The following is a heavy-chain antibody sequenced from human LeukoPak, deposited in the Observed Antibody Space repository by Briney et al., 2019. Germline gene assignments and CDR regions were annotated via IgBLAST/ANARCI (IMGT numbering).Heavy chain of an antibody. V-gene: IGHV4-4*09. Sequence: SETLSLTCSVSGDSIRSYYWSWVRQPPGKGLEWIGFIYSRGSTNYNPSLKGRVTISVDTSKNQFSLKLSSVTAADTAVYYCARHSTAPYCGGDCYWFDPWGQGTLVTVSS. D-gene: IGHD2-21*02. J-gene: IGHJ5*02. CDR1: GDSIRSYY. CDR2: IYSRGST. CDR3: ARHSTAPYCGGDCYWFDP.